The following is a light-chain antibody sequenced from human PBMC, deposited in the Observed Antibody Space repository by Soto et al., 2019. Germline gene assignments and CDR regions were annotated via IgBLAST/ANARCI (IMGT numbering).Light chain of an antibody. CDR3: HQRSNWPLT. CDR1: QSVSSK. Sequence: EIVLTQSPGTLSLSPGERATLSCRASQSVSSKLAWYQQKPGQAPRLLIYDTSNRATGIPARFSGSGSGTDFTLTISSLEPEDFAVYYCHQRSNWPLTFGGGTKVDIK. V-gene: IGKV3-11*01. CDR2: DTS. J-gene: IGKJ4*01.